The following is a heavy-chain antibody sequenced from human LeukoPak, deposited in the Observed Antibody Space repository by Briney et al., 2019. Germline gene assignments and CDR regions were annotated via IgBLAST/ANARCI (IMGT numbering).Heavy chain of an antibody. Sequence: NPSQTLSLTCTVSGGSISSSTYYWGWIRQPPGKGLEWIGSIYYSGSTYYNPSLKSRVTISVDTSKNQFSLKLNSVTAADTAVYYCARAWGYSYGYIGYWGQGTLVTVSS. CDR3: ARAWGYSYGYIGY. CDR1: GGSISSSTYY. CDR2: IYYSGST. V-gene: IGHV4-39*07. J-gene: IGHJ4*02. D-gene: IGHD5-18*01.